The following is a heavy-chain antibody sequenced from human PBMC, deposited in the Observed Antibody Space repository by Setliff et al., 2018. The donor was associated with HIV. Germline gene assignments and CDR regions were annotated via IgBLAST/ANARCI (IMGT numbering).Heavy chain of an antibody. CDR3: ATRPRIAARPFDY. D-gene: IGHD6-6*01. J-gene: IGHJ4*02. V-gene: IGHV4-31*03. Sequence: SETLSLTCSVSGVSVGSGDYYWHWIRQHPEKAPEWIGYIFHSGDTYYNPSLKSRISMSVDTSKNQFSLELTSLTAADTAVYYCATRPRIAARPFDYWGQGRLVTVSS. CDR2: IFHSGDT. CDR1: GVSVGSGDYY.